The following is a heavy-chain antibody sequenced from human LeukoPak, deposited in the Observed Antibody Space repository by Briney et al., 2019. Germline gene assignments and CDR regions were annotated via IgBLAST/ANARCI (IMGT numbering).Heavy chain of an antibody. D-gene: IGHD3-3*01. Sequence: GGSLRLSCAASGITFNSHSMNWVRQAPGKGLEWISYISSTGSILDYADSVKGRFTISRDNSKNTLYLQMNSLRAEDTAVYYCASPLTDFWSGYPFYWGQGTLVTASS. J-gene: IGHJ4*02. CDR3: ASPLTDFWSGYPFY. CDR2: ISSTGSIL. CDR1: GITFNSHS. V-gene: IGHV3-48*01.